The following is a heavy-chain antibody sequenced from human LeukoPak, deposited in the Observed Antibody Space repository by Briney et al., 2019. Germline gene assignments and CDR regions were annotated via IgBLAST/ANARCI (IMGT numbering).Heavy chain of an antibody. CDR1: GFTFRTYS. D-gene: IGHD6-19*01. J-gene: IGHJ4*02. V-gene: IGHV3-21*04. CDR2: ISSSSSYM. CDR3: AKGGGSGWYVFGY. Sequence: PGGSLRLSCAASGFTFRTYSMNWVRQAPGKGLEWVSSISSSSSYMDHADSVKGRFTISRDNAKNSLYLQMNSLRAEDTAVYYCAKGGGSGWYVFGYWGQGTLVTVSS.